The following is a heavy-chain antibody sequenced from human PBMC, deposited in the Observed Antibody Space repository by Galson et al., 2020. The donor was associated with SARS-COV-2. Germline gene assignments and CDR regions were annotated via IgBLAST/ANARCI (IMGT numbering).Heavy chain of an antibody. CDR2: INHSGST. V-gene: IGHV4-34*01. J-gene: IGHJ4*02. CDR3: ARGPHTSLWFGDRYYFDY. CDR1: GGSFSGYY. Sequence: SETLSLTCAVYGGSFSGYYWSWIRQPPGKGLEWIGEINHSGSTNYNPSLKSRVTISVDTSKNQFSLKLSSVTAADTAVYYCARGPHTSLWFGDRYYFDYWGQGTLVTVSS. D-gene: IGHD3-10*01.